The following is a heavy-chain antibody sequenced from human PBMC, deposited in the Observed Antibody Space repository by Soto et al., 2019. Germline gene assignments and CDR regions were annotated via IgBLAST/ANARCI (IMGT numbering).Heavy chain of an antibody. CDR3: ARDSSSGWYVGHVDY. Sequence: SETLSLTCTVSGGSISSGGYYWSWIRQHPGKGLEWIGYIYYSGSTYYNPSLKSRVTISVDTSKNQFSLKLSSVTAADTAVYYCARDSSSGWYVGHVDYWGQGTLVTVSS. D-gene: IGHD6-19*01. V-gene: IGHV4-31*03. CDR2: IYYSGST. CDR1: GGSISSGGYY. J-gene: IGHJ4*02.